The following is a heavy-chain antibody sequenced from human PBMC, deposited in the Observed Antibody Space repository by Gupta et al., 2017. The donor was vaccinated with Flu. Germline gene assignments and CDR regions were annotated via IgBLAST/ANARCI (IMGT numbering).Heavy chain of an antibody. CDR3: ARHITRGRGVEYYFDA. CDR2: IYSSGRP. CDR1: GGSISSSSYY. V-gene: IGHV4-39*01. Sequence: QLQLQESGPGLVKPSETLSRNCTVSGGSISSSSYYWGWIRQPPGKGLEGMGSIYSSGRPYSNPYLKSRVTISVDTSKNQCSLKLSPVTAAEPAVYYCARHITRGRGVEYYFDAGGQVTLVTVSS. J-gene: IGHJ4*02. D-gene: IGHD3-10*01.